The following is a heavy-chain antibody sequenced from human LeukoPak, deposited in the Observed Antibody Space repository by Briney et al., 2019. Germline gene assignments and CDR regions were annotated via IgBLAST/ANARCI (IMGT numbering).Heavy chain of an antibody. CDR2: ISSSSSTI. CDR3: ARDDYDYGDYLDY. V-gene: IGHV3-48*04. CDR1: GFTFSSYS. D-gene: IGHD4-17*01. J-gene: IGHJ4*02. Sequence: PGGSLRLSCAASGFTFSSYSMNWVRQAPGKGLEWVSYISSSSSTIYYADSVKGRFTISRDNAKNSLYLQMNSLRAEDTAVYYCARDDYDYGDYLDYWGQGTLVTVSS.